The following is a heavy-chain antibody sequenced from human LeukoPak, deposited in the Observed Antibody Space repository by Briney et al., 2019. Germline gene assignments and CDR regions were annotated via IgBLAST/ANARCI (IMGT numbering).Heavy chain of an antibody. CDR3: AKDGLWFGELSPSDY. CDR2: ISGSGGST. J-gene: IGHJ4*02. V-gene: IGHV3-23*01. Sequence: GGSLRLSCAASKFAFSSYAMSWVRQAPGKGLEWVSAISGSGGSTYYADSVKGRFTISRDNSKNTLYLQMNSLRAEDTAVYYCAKDGLWFGELSPSDYWGQGTLVTVSS. D-gene: IGHD3-10*01. CDR1: KFAFSSYA.